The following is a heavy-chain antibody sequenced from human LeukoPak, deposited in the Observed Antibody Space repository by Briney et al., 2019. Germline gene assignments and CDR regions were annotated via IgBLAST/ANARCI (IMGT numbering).Heavy chain of an antibody. CDR3: TGVSRSSWYDY. CDR2: IKSKTDGGTP. J-gene: IGHJ4*02. D-gene: IGHD6-13*01. V-gene: IGHV3-15*01. Sequence: GGSLRLSCAASGFTFSSAWMSWVRQAPGKGLEWVGRIKSKTDGGTPDYAAPVKGRFTISRDDSKNTLYLQMNSLKTEDTAVYYCTGVSRSSWYDYWGQGTLVTVSS. CDR1: GFTFSSAW.